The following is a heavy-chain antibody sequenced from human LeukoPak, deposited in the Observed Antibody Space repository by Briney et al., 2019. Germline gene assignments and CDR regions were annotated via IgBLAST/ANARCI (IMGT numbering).Heavy chain of an antibody. V-gene: IGHV4-59*01. CDR1: GGSISSYY. CDR3: ARAMIDDAFDI. J-gene: IGHJ3*02. D-gene: IGHD3-22*01. CDR2: IYYSGST. Sequence: PSETLSLTCTVSGGSISSYYWSWIRQPPGKGLEWIGYIYYSGSTNYNPSLKSRVTISVDTSKNQFSLKLSSVTAADPAVYYCARAMIDDAFDIWGQGTMVTVSS.